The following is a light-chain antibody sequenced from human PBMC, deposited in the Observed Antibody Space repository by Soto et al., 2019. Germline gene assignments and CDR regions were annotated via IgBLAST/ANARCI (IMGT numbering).Light chain of an antibody. V-gene: IGKV1-39*01. CDR2: AAS. J-gene: IGKJ4*01. CDR1: QSISNF. CDR3: QQSYSTPLT. Sequence: DIQMTQSPSSLSASVGDRVSITCRASQSISNFLNWYQQKPGKAPKVLIYAASSLQSGVPARFSGSGSGTDFTLTISTLQPEDFATYYCQQSYSTPLTFGGGTKVEI.